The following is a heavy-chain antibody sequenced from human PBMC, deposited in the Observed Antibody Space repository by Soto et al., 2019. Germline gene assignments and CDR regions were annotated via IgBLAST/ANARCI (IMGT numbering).Heavy chain of an antibody. D-gene: IGHD3-10*01. CDR1: GGSISSGGYY. J-gene: IGHJ4*02. Sequence: SETLSLTCTVSGGSISSGGYYWSWIRQHPGKGLEWIGYIYYSGSTYYNPSLKTRVTISVDTSKNQFSLKLSSVTAADTAVYYCAGAAVRGVILDYWGQGTLVTVSS. CDR2: IYYSGST. CDR3: AGAAVRGVILDY. V-gene: IGHV4-31*03.